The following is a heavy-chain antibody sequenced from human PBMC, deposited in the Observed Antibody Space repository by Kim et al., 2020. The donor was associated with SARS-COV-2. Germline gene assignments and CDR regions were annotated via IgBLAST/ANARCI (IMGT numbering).Heavy chain of an antibody. D-gene: IGHD3-16*01. CDR2: IYYSGST. V-gene: IGHV4-39*01. CDR3: ARLPNGGGWFDP. CDR1: GGSISSSSYY. Sequence: SETLSLTCTVSGGSISSSSYYWGWIRQPPGKGLEWIGSIYYSGSTYYNPSLKSRVTISVDTSKNQFSLKLSSVTAADTAVYYCARLPNGGGWFDPWGQGTLVTVSS. J-gene: IGHJ5*02.